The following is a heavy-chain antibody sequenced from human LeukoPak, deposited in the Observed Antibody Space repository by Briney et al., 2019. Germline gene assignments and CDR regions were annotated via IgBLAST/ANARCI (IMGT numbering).Heavy chain of an antibody. CDR2: INHSGST. CDR3: ARVYSSLSKTHYYYYMDV. J-gene: IGHJ6*03. D-gene: IGHD6-6*01. Sequence: PSETLSLTCAVYGGSFSGYYWSWIRQPPGKGLEWIGEINHSGSTNYNPSLKSRVTISVDTSKNQFSLKLSSVTAADTAVYYCARVYSSLSKTHYYYYMDVWGKGTTVTVSS. CDR1: GGSFSGYY. V-gene: IGHV4-34*01.